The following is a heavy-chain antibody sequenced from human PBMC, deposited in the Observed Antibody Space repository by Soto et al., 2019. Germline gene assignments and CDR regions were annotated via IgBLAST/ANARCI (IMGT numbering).Heavy chain of an antibody. CDR3: AKEKSYRFYYMDV. D-gene: IGHD3-10*01. V-gene: IGHV1-3*01. CDR1: GYTFISHA. CDR2: INPGNGNT. Sequence: GASVKVSCKASGYTFISHAMHWVRQAPGQRLEWMGWINPGNGNTKYSQKFQGRVTITRDTSASTAYMEVSSLRSEDTGVYYCAKEKSYRFYYMDVWGKGTTVTVSS. J-gene: IGHJ6*03.